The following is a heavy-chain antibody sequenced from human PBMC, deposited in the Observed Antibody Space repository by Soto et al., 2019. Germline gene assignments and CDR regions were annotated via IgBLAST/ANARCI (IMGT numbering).Heavy chain of an antibody. CDR2: IKQDGSEK. V-gene: IGHV3-7*01. CDR3: ARQMEGDYVRGYYYSYMDV. CDR1: GFTVSSNY. J-gene: IGHJ6*03. D-gene: IGHD3-16*01. Sequence: GGSLRLSCAASGFTVSSNYMSWVRQAPGKGLEWVANIKQDGSEKYYVDSVKGRFTISRDNAKNSLYLQMNSLRAEDTAVYYCARQMEGDYVRGYYYSYMDVWGKGTTVTVSS.